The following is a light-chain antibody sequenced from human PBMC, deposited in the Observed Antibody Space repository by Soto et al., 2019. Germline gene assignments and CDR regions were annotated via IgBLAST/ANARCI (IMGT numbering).Light chain of an antibody. Sequence: VLKQSPATLSSFPGDRVTLSCRASQYINTRLAWYQQKPGQAPRLLIYGASSRATGIPDRFSGSGSGTDFTLTISSLEPEDFALYYCQQYGSSPWTFGQGTNVDNK. CDR2: GAS. J-gene: IGKJ1*01. V-gene: IGKV3-20*01. CDR3: QQYGSSPWT. CDR1: QYINTR.